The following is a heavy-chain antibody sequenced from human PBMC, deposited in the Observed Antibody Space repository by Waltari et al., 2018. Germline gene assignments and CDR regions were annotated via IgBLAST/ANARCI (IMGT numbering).Heavy chain of an antibody. CDR2: IEITGST. J-gene: IGHJ6*02. CDR1: GGPISSYY. Sequence: QVQLQESGPGLVKPSETLSLPCSVPGGPISSYYLNWIRQPAGKGLEWIGRIEITGSTNYNPSLKSRVTISVDKSKKQFSLMLTSVTAADTAVYYCGRGTPWSGMDVWGQGTTVTVSS. V-gene: IGHV4-4*07. D-gene: IGHD3-3*01. CDR3: GRGTPWSGMDV.